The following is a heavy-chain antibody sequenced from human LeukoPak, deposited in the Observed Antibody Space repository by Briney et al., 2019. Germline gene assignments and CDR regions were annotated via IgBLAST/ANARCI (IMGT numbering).Heavy chain of an antibody. J-gene: IGHJ3*02. CDR1: GFTFSSYA. CDR2: ISGSGDNT. Sequence: GGSLRLSCAASGFTFSSYAMSWVRQAPGKGLEWVSGISGSGDNTYYADSVKGRFTISRDNSKNTLYVQVNSLGTEDTAAYYCAKDYYDSSDYYYSGAFDIWGQGTMVTVSS. V-gene: IGHV3-23*01. CDR3: AKDYYDSSDYYYSGAFDI. D-gene: IGHD3-22*01.